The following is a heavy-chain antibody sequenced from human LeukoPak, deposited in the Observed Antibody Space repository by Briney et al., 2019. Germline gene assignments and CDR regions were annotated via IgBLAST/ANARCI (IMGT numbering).Heavy chain of an antibody. CDR1: GGSISSSSYY. CDR3: ARHVRSNYYDTSGGLDY. V-gene: IGHV4-39*01. CDR2: IYYSGST. D-gene: IGHD3-22*01. Sequence: SETLSLTCTVSGGSISSSSYYCDWIRQPPGKGLEWIGSIYYSGSTFYKPSLKSRVTISVDTPTNQFSLKLNSVTAADTAVYYCARHVRSNYYDTSGGLDYWGQGALVTVSS. J-gene: IGHJ4*02.